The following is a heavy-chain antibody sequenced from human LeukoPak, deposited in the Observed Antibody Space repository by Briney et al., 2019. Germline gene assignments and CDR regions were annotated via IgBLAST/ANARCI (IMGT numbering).Heavy chain of an antibody. J-gene: IGHJ4*02. CDR3: ARHLPSPELQFYFDY. CDR1: DGSFSGYY. Sequence: SETLSLTCAVYDGSFSGYYWSWIRQPPGKGLEWIGEINHSGSTNYNPSLKSRVTISVDTSKNQFSLKLSSVTAADTSMYYCARHLPSPELQFYFDYWGQGTLVTVSS. CDR2: INHSGST. V-gene: IGHV4-34*01. D-gene: IGHD5-24*01.